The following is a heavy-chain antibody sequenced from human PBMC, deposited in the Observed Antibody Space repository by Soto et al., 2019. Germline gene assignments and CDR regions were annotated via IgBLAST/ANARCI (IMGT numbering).Heavy chain of an antibody. CDR3: ARGRIAARSGGVDV. CDR1: GYTFTSYG. Sequence: QVQLVQSGAEVKKPGASEKVSCKASGYTFTSYGISWVRQAPGQGLEWMGWINAYNDNTNYVQKLQGRVTMTTATSTTTAYMELRSVKSDDTAVYYCARGRIAARSGGVDVWGQGTTVTVSS. V-gene: IGHV1-18*01. CDR2: INAYNDNT. J-gene: IGHJ6*02. D-gene: IGHD6-13*01.